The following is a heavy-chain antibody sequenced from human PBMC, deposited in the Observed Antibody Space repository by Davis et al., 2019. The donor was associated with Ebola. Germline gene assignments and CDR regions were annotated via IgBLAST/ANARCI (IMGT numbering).Heavy chain of an antibody. Sequence: PSETLSLTCVISGDSVSNKSVAWNWIRQSPSRGLEWLGRTYYRSKWYYDYPVSVKSRITINSDTSKNQFSLQLNSVTPEDTAVYYCARRGPQGPLDIWGQGTMVTVSS. CDR3: ARRGPQGPLDI. D-gene: IGHD3-10*01. CDR2: TYYRSKWYY. V-gene: IGHV6-1*01. J-gene: IGHJ3*02. CDR1: GDSVSNKSVA.